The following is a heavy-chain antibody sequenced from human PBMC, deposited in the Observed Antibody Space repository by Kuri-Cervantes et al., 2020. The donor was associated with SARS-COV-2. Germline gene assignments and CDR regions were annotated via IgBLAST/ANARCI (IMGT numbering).Heavy chain of an antibody. CDR3: ASPEVAIRG. V-gene: IGHV3-48*01. D-gene: IGHD2-2*02. CDR1: GFTFSSYS. CDR2: ISSSSSTI. J-gene: IGHJ4*02. Sequence: GESLKISCAASGFTFSSYSMNWVCQAPGKGLEWVSYISSSSSTIYYADSVKGRFTISRDNAKNSLYLQMNSLRAEDTAVYYCASPEVAIRGWGQGTLVTVSS.